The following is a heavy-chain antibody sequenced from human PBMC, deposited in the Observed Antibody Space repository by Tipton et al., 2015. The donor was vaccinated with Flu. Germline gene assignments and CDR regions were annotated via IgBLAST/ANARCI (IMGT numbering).Heavy chain of an antibody. CDR1: GDSMRSYY. J-gene: IGHJ4*02. V-gene: IGHV4-4*07. CDR2: IYTSGST. CDR3: ARGGYNLVY. D-gene: IGHD5-24*01. Sequence: TLSLTCTVSGDSMRSYYWNWIRQPAGKGLEWIGRIYTSGSTYYNPSLKSRVSMSIDTSKDQFSLKLSSVTAADTAVYYCARGGYNLVYWGQGTLVTVSS.